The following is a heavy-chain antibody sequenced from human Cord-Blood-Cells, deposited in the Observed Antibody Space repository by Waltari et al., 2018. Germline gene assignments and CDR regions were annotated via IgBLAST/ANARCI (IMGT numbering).Heavy chain of an antibody. D-gene: IGHD2-21*01. CDR2: IWYEGSNK. CDR3: AREVAYCGGDCYYYYYGMDV. CDR1: GFTFSSYG. V-gene: IGHV3-33*01. J-gene: IGHJ6*02. Sequence: QVQLVESGGGVVQPGRSLRLSCAASGFTFSSYGMHWVRQAPGKGLEWVAVIWYEGSNKYYADSGTGRVTISRDKSKNTLYLQMNSLRVEDTAVYYCAREVAYCGGDCYYYYYGMDVWGQGTTVTVSS.